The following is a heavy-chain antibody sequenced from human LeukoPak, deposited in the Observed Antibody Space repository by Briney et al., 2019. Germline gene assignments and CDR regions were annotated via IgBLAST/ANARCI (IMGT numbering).Heavy chain of an antibody. Sequence: PSETLSLTCAVCGVSFSGYYWSWIRQPPGKGLEWLGEINHSGSTNYNPSLKSRVTISVDTSKNQFSLKLSSVTAADTAVYYCARGSRQRWLQLLDYWGQGTLVTVSS. V-gene: IGHV4-34*01. CDR1: GVSFSGYY. D-gene: IGHD5-24*01. CDR2: INHSGST. CDR3: ARGSRQRWLQLLDY. J-gene: IGHJ4*02.